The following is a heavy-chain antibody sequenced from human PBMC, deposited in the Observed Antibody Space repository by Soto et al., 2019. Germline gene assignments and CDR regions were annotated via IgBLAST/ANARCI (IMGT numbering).Heavy chain of an antibody. Sequence: GGSLRLSCAASGFTFSSYEMNWVRLAPGKGLEWVSYISISGSTIYYADSVKGRFTISRDNAKNSLYLQMNSLRAEDTAVYYCARERYYYDRSGYYQLAYWGQGTLVTFSS. V-gene: IGHV3-48*03. J-gene: IGHJ4*02. D-gene: IGHD3-22*01. CDR3: ARERYYYDRSGYYQLAY. CDR2: ISISGSTI. CDR1: GFTFSSYE.